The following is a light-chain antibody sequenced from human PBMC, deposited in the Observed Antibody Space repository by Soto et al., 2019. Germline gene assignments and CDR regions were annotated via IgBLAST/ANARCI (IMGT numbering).Light chain of an antibody. V-gene: IGKV3-11*01. J-gene: IGKJ5*01. CDR3: QQRRNWHPIT. CDR1: QSVSSY. Sequence: EIVLTQSPATLSLSPGERSTLSCMASQSVSSYLAWYQQKPCQTPRLLVYDPSNRATGIPARFSGGGSGTDFTLTISSLEHEDFAVYYCQQRRNWHPITFGQGTRLEIK. CDR2: DPS.